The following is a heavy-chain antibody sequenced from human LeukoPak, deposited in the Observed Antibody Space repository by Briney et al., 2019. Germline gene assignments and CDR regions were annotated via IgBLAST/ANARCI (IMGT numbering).Heavy chain of an antibody. Sequence: GGSLRLSCAASGFTFDDYGMSWVRQAPGKGLEWVSGINWNGDSTGYVDSVKGRFTISRDNAKNSLYLQMNSLRAEDTAVYYCARSGDSYGFQGIYWGQGTLVTVSS. V-gene: IGHV3-20*04. D-gene: IGHD5-18*01. CDR2: INWNGDST. J-gene: IGHJ4*02. CDR3: ARSGDSYGFQGIY. CDR1: GFTFDDYG.